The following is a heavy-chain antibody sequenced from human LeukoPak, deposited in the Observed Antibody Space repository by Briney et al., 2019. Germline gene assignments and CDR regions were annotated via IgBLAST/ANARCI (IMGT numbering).Heavy chain of an antibody. CDR2: MNEYGGDI. V-gene: IGHV3-7*01. Sequence: GGSLRLSCAASGFNFGGFSMSWVRQAPGKGPERVTHMNEYGGDIFYVDSVKDRFTISRDNAKNSLYLQMNSLRVEDTAVYFCARPRGCNSGRCNNFDYWGQGTLVTVSS. J-gene: IGHJ4*01. CDR1: GFNFGGFS. D-gene: IGHD2-8*01. CDR3: ARPRGCNSGRCNNFDY.